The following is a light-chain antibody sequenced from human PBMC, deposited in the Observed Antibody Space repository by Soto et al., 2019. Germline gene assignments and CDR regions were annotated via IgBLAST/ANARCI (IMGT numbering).Light chain of an antibody. Sequence: EILMTQSPGTLSVSPGGRATLSCRASQSVGSSLAWYQQKPGQAPRLLIYGASTRATDIPARFSGSGSGTQFTLTISSLQSEDFAVYYCQQYNNWPPTFGQGTKVEIK. CDR1: QSVGSS. V-gene: IGKV3-15*01. J-gene: IGKJ1*01. CDR3: QQYNNWPPT. CDR2: GAS.